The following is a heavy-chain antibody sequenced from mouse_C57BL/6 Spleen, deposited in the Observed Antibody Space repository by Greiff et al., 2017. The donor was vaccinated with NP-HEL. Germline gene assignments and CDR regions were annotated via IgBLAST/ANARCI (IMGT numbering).Heavy chain of an antibody. CDR1: GYTFTSYW. J-gene: IGHJ4*01. CDR3: AREATVVS. CDR2: IDPSDSYT. V-gene: IGHV1-59*01. Sequence: VQLQQPGAELVRPGTSVKLSCKASGYTFTSYWMHWVKQRPGQGLEWIGVIDPSDSYTNYNQKFKGKATLTVDTSSSTAYMQLSSLTSEDSAVYYCAREATVVSWGQGTSVTVSS. D-gene: IGHD1-1*01.